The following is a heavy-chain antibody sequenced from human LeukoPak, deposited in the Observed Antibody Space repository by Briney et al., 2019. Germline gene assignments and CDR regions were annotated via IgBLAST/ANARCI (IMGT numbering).Heavy chain of an antibody. J-gene: IGHJ3*02. CDR1: GYSFSTYW. D-gene: IGHD1-26*01. CDR2: IFPGDSDT. CDR3: ARPRVPGSNHGLDI. V-gene: IGHV5-51*01. Sequence: GESLKISCKGSGYSFSTYWIAWVRQMPGKGLEWMGIIFPGDSDTTYSPSFEGQVTISADKSINTASLQWSSLKASDTAMYYCARPRVPGSNHGLDIRGQGTMVTVSS.